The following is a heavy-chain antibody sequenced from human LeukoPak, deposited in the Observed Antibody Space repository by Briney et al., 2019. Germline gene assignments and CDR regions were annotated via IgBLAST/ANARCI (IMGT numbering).Heavy chain of an antibody. J-gene: IGHJ4*02. CDR1: GGSISSSNYY. CDR3: ARYLDTAMVRAGYFDY. Sequence: SETLSLTCTVSGGSISSSNYYWGWIRQPPGKGLEWIGSIYYSGSTYYNPSLKSRVTISVDTSKNQSSLKLRSVTAADTAVYYCARYLDTAMVRAGYFDYWGQGTLVTVSS. V-gene: IGHV4-39*07. CDR2: IYYSGST. D-gene: IGHD5-18*01.